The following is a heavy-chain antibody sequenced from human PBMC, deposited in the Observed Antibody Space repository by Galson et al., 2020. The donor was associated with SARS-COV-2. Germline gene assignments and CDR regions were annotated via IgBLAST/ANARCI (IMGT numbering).Heavy chain of an antibody. CDR3: ATYSVVVVATTPLRADY. CDR2: IYHSGST. CDR1: GYTISSGYF. J-gene: IGHJ4*02. V-gene: IGHV4-38-2*02. Sequence: TTKTLSLTCTVSGYTISSGYFWGWIRQPPGKGLEWMGSIYHSGSTYYNPSLKSRVTISVDTSKNQFSLKLSSVTAADTAVYYCATYSVVVVATTPLRADYWGQGTLVTVSS. D-gene: IGHD2-15*01.